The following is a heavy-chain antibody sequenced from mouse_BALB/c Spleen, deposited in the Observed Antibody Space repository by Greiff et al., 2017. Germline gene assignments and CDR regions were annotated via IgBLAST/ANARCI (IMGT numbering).Heavy chain of an antibody. Sequence: DVMLVESGGGLVKPGGSLKLSCAASGFTFSSYAMSWVRQTPEKRLEWVASISSGGSTYYPDSVKGRFTISRDNARNILYLQMSSLRSEDTAMYYCERQINYYGSSSYAMDYWGQGTSVTVSS. V-gene: IGHV5-6-5*01. J-gene: IGHJ4*01. CDR1: GFTFSSYA. CDR3: ERQINYYGSSSYAMDY. CDR2: ISSGGST. D-gene: IGHD1-1*01.